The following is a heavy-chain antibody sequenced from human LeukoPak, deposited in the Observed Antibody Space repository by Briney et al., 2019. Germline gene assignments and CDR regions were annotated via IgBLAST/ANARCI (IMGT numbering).Heavy chain of an antibody. CDR2: ISSSGSTI. CDR1: GFTFSDYY. Sequence: GESLRLSCAASGFTFSDYYMSWIRQAPGKGLEWVSYISSSGSTIYYADSVKGRFTISRDNAKNSLYLQMNSLRAEDTAVYYCARDLGASKAWHYYGSGRRPDYWGQGTLVTVSS. CDR3: ARDLGASKAWHYYGSGRRPDY. J-gene: IGHJ4*02. V-gene: IGHV3-11*01. D-gene: IGHD3-10*01.